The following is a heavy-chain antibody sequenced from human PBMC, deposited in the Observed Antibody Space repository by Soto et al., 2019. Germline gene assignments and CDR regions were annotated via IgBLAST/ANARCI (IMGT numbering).Heavy chain of an antibody. D-gene: IGHD2-2*01. CDR2: ISSSSSYI. CDR1: GFTFSSYS. J-gene: IGHJ3*02. Sequence: GGSLRLSCAASGFTFSSYSMNWVRQAPGKGLEWVSSISSSSSYIYYADSVKGRFTISRDNAKNSLYLQMNSLRAEDTAVYYCARRYCSSTSSLDAFDIWRQGTMVNV. V-gene: IGHV3-21*01. CDR3: ARRYCSSTSSLDAFDI.